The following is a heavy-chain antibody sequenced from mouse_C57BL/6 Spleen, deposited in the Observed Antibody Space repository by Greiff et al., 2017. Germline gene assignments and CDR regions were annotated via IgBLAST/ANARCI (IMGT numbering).Heavy chain of an antibody. CDR3: ARGYDGYPSYYAMVY. J-gene: IGHJ4*01. V-gene: IGHV1-20*01. CDR2: INPYNGDT. D-gene: IGHD2-3*01. Sequence: VQLQQSGPVLVKPGDSVKISCKASGYSFTGYFMNWVMQSHGESLEWIGRINPYNGDTFYNQKFKGKATLTVDKSSSTAHMELRSLTSEGSAIYYCARGYDGYPSYYAMVYGGQGTSATVSS. CDR1: GYSFTGYF.